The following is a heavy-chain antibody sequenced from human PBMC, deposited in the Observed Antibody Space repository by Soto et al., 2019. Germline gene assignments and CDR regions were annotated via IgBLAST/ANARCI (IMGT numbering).Heavy chain of an antibody. J-gene: IGHJ6*02. CDR1: GFTASRNY. CDR3: AGVQSSSWLGNYYYGMDV. D-gene: IGHD6-13*01. Sequence: EVQGVESGGGLAQPGGSLRLSCVASGFTASRNYMSWVRQAPGKGLEWVSCIYSGGTAYYADSVKGRFTISRDNSKNTLYLQMDRLRHEATAVYYCAGVQSSSWLGNYYYGMDVWGQGTRVTVSS. V-gene: IGHV3-66*01. CDR2: IYSGGTA.